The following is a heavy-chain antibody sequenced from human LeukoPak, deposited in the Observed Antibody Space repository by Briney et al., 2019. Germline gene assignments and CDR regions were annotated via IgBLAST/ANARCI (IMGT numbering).Heavy chain of an antibody. D-gene: IGHD3-10*01. Sequence: GGSLRLSCAASGFTFSTYAMHWVRQAPGKGLEWVAVISYDGSNKYYADSVKGRFTISRDNSKSTLYLQMISLRAEDTAVYYCARDHWVTMVRGVIPLYGLDVWGQGSTVTVSS. CDR3: ARDHWVTMVRGVIPLYGLDV. CDR1: GFTFSTYA. V-gene: IGHV3-30-3*01. J-gene: IGHJ6*02. CDR2: ISYDGSNK.